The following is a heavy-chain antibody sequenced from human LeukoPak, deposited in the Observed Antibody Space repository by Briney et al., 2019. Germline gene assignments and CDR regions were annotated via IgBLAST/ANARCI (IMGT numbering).Heavy chain of an antibody. CDR2: IYYSGST. CDR1: GGSISSSSYY. V-gene: IGHV4-39*01. D-gene: IGHD3-10*01. CDR3: ASLTNYYGSGSYLL. Sequence: PSETLSLTCTVSGGSISSSSYYWGWIRQPPGKGLEWIGSIYYSGSTYYNPSLKSRVTISVDTSKNQFSLKLSSVTAADTAVYYCASLTNYYGSGSYLLWGQGTLVTVSS. J-gene: IGHJ4*02.